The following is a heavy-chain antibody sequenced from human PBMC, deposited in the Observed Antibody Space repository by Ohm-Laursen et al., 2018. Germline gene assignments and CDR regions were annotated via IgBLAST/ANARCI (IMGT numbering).Heavy chain of an antibody. J-gene: IGHJ5*02. Sequence: GTLSLTCPVSGVSISSYYWSWIRQPPGKGLEWIGYIYYSGSTNYNPSLKSRVTISVDTSKNQFSLKLSSVTAADTAVYYCARHIGEYYGSGSYFWFDPWGQGTLVTVSS. V-gene: IGHV4-59*08. CDR1: GVSISSYY. D-gene: IGHD3-10*01. CDR3: ARHIGEYYGSGSYFWFDP. CDR2: IYYSGST.